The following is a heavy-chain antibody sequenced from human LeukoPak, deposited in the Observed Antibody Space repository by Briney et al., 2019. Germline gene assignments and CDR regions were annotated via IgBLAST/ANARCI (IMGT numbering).Heavy chain of an antibody. CDR1: GFTFSSYG. J-gene: IGHJ4*02. CDR2: ISSSSYI. V-gene: IGHV3-21*01. CDR3: ARGGIAVAGFDY. Sequence: GGSLRLSCAASGFTFSSYGMNWVRQAPGKGLEWVSSISSSSYIYYADSVKGRFTISRDNAKNSLYLQMNSLRAEDTAVYYCARGGIAVAGFDYWGQGTLVTVSS. D-gene: IGHD6-19*01.